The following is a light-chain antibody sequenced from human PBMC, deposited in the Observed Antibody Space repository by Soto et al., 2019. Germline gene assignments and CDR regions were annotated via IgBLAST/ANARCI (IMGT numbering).Light chain of an antibody. V-gene: IGLV2-23*02. J-gene: IGLJ2*01. CDR2: EVS. CDR3: CSHAGSHVI. Sequence: QSALTQPASVSGSPGQSITISCTGTTSDVGTYKFVSWYQQHPGIAPKLMIYEVSKRPSGVSNRFSGSKSGNTASLTISGLQAEDEADYYCCSHAGSHVIFGGGTQLTVL. CDR1: TSDVGTYKF.